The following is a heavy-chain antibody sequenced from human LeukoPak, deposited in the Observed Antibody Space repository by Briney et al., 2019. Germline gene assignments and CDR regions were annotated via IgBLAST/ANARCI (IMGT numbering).Heavy chain of an antibody. CDR3: ARDLRLGGDFGY. V-gene: IGHV7-4-1*02. J-gene: IGHJ4*02. CDR2: INTNTGNP. CDR1: GYTFTTYA. Sequence: ASVKVSCKASGYTFTTYAVNWVRQAPGQGGEWKGWINTNTGNPTYAQGFTGRFVFSLDTSVTTAYLQINSLKVEDTAMYYCARDLRLGGDFGYWGQGTLVAVSS. D-gene: IGHD3-16*01.